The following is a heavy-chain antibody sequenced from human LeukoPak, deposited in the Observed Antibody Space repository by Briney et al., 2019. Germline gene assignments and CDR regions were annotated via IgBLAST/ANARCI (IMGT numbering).Heavy chain of an antibody. D-gene: IGHD1-26*01. V-gene: IGHV3-48*03. CDR2: ISSSGSTI. CDR3: ALTLVGAQPLDY. Sequence: GGSLRLSCAAFGFTFSSYEMNWVRQAPGKGLEWVSYISSSGSTIYYAASVKGRFTISRDNAKNSLYLQMNSLRAEDTAVYYCALTLVGAQPLDYWGQGTLVTVSS. J-gene: IGHJ4*02. CDR1: GFTFSSYE.